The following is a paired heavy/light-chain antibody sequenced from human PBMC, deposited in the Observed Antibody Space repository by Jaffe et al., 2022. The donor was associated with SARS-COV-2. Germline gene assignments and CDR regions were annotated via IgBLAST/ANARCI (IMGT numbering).Light chain of an antibody. CDR1: QSVLYSSNNKNY. Sequence: DIVMTQSPDSLAVSLGERATINCKSSQSVLYSSNNKNYLVWYQRKPGQPPKVLIYWASTRESGVPDRFSGSGSGTDFTLTISSLQAEDVAVYYCQQYYTTPLTFGGGTKVEIK. CDR2: WAS. CDR3: QQYYTTPLT. V-gene: IGKV4-1*01. J-gene: IGKJ4*01.
Heavy chain of an antibody. CDR2: ISYGRSA. CDR1: GASVTSGDYY. J-gene: IGHJ5*02. CDR3: ARNRVSMVRGVIMVGTFDP. V-gene: IGHV4-61*08. D-gene: IGHD3-10*01. Sequence: QVQLQESGPGLVKPSETLSLTCTVSGASVTSGDYYWSWIRQPPGKGLEWIGYISYGRSADYDPSLKSRVTILVDTSKNQLSLKLSSVTAADTAVYYCARNRVSMVRGVIMVGTFDPWGQGTLVTVSS.